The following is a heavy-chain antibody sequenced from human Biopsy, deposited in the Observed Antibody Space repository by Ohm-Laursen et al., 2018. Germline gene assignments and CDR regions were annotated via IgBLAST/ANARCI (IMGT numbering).Heavy chain of an antibody. D-gene: IGHD3-10*01. Sequence: SLRLSCAASGLTFSSYWMTWVRQAPGKGLEWVANINPDGSEKYYADSVKGRFTISRDSAKSSLYLQMNSLRAEDTAVYYCARSMTTMVRRRSYYFDYWGQGTLVTVSS. V-gene: IGHV3-7*01. J-gene: IGHJ4*02. CDR2: INPDGSEK. CDR3: ARSMTTMVRRRSYYFDY. CDR1: GLTFSSYW.